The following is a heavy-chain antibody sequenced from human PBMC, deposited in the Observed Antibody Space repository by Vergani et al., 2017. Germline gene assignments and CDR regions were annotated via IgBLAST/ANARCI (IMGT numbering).Heavy chain of an antibody. V-gene: IGHV1-69*06. D-gene: IGHD3-10*01. CDR1: GGTFTSYA. CDR3: AGDRMVRGVIIGGVDY. Sequence: QVQLVQSGAEVKKPGSSVKVSCKASGGTFTSYAISWVRQAPGQGLEWMGGIIPIFGTANYAQKFQGRVTFTADKSTSTAYMELSSLGSEDTSVYYCAGDRMVRGVIIGGVDYWGQGTLVTVSS. J-gene: IGHJ4*02. CDR2: IIPIFGTA.